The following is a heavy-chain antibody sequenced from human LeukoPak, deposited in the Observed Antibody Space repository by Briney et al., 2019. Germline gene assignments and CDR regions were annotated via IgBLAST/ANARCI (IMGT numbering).Heavy chain of an antibody. CDR3: ARGRGTEDYTQHSFDI. V-gene: IGHV3-48*04. Sequence: GGSLRLSCVASGFTFSGFSMNWVRQAPGTGLEWVSYIKSTSSIIYYADSVKGRFTISRDNAKNSLYLQMNSLGVEDTAVYYCARGRGTEDYTQHSFDIWGQGTVVTVSS. CDR1: GFTFSGFS. J-gene: IGHJ3*02. D-gene: IGHD4-11*01. CDR2: IKSTSSII.